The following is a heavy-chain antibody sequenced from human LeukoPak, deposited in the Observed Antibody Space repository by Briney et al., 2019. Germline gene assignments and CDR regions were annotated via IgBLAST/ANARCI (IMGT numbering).Heavy chain of an antibody. CDR1: GFTVSSNY. Sequence: PGGSLRLSCAASGFTVSSNYMSWVRQAPGKGLEWVSVIYSGGSTYYADSVKRRFTISRDNSKNTLYLQMNSLRAEDTAVYSGARTRTFDYWGKGTLVTVSS. CDR2: IYSGGST. CDR3: ARTRTFDY. J-gene: IGHJ4*02. V-gene: IGHV3-66*02.